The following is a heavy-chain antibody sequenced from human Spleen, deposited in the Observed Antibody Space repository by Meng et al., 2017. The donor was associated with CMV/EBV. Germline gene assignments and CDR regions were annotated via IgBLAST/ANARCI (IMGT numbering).Heavy chain of an antibody. Sequence: GESLKISCAASGFTLSSYSMNWVRQAPGKGLEWVSSISGTSNDIYYADSVKGRFTISRDNSKNTLYLQMNSLRAEDTAVYYCASQVYDFWSGYYRYYYYYGMDVWGQGTTVTVSS. V-gene: IGHV3-21*04. CDR2: ISGTSNDI. CDR1: GFTLSSYS. CDR3: ASQVYDFWSGYYRYYYYYGMDV. J-gene: IGHJ6*02. D-gene: IGHD3-3*01.